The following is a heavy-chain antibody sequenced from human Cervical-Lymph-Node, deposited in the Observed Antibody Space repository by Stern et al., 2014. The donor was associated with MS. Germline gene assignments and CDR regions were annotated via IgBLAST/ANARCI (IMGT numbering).Heavy chain of an antibody. CDR2: FDPDEGET. V-gene: IGHV1-24*01. Sequence: VQLVESGAEVKKPGASVKVSCKVSGYILTKLAMYWVRQAPGKGLEWMGGFDPDEGETIYAQKVQGRVTMTEDTSTDTAYMELRSLRSEDTAVYFCATDHPTVGIYDALAMWGQGTRVTVSS. CDR1: GYILTKLA. D-gene: IGHD6-13*01. J-gene: IGHJ3*02. CDR3: ATDHPTVGIYDALAM.